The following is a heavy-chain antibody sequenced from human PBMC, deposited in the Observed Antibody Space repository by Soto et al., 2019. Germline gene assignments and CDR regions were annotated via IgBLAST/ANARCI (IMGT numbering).Heavy chain of an antibody. Sequence: GASVKVSCKGSGYTFIDYYMHWVRQAPGQGFEWMGRISPKSGGTNYAQKFQGRVTMTWDTSRNTAYMELSSLMSEDTAVHYCARPPGYISDWYYFDLWGQGTLVTVSS. CDR1: GYTFIDYY. V-gene: IGHV1-2*02. J-gene: IGHJ4*02. D-gene: IGHD6-19*01. CDR2: ISPKSGGT. CDR3: ARPPGYISDWYYFDL.